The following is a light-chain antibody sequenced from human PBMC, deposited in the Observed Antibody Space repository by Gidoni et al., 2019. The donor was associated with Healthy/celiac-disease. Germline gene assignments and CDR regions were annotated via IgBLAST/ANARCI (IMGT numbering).Light chain of an antibody. CDR2: AAS. CDR1: QSISSY. CDR3: QQSYSTPPWT. V-gene: IGKV1-39*01. Sequence: DIQMTQSPSSLSASVGDRVTITCRASQSISSYLNWYQQKPGKAPKLLIYAASSLQSGVPSRFSGSRSETDFTLTISSLQPEDFATYDCQQSYSTPPWTFGQGTKVEIK. J-gene: IGKJ1*01.